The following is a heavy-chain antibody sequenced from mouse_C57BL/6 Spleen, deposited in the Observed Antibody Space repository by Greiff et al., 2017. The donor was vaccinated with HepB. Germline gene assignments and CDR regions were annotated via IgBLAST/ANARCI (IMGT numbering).Heavy chain of an antibody. Sequence: VQLQQPGAELVRPGSSVKLSCKASGYTFTSYWMDWVKQRPGQGLEWIGNIYPSDSETHYNQKFKDKATLTVDKSSSTAYMQLSSLTSEDSAVYYCAREGVYYGNPFAYWGQGTLVTVSA. CDR2: IYPSDSET. D-gene: IGHD2-1*01. J-gene: IGHJ3*01. V-gene: IGHV1-61*01. CDR3: AREGVYYGNPFAY. CDR1: GYTFTSYW.